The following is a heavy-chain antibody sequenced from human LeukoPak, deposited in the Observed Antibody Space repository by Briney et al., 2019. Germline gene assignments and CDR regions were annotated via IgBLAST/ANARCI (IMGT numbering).Heavy chain of an antibody. CDR2: ISGSGGST. CDR3: AKDFIRQWLVGLLDAFDI. J-gene: IGHJ3*02. D-gene: IGHD6-19*01. CDR1: GFTFSSYA. Sequence: PGGSLRLSCAASGFTFSSYAMSWVRQAPEKGLEWVSAISGSGGSTYYADSVKGRFTISRDNSKNTLYLQMNSLRAEDTAVYYCAKDFIRQWLVGLLDAFDIWGQGTMVTVSS. V-gene: IGHV3-23*01.